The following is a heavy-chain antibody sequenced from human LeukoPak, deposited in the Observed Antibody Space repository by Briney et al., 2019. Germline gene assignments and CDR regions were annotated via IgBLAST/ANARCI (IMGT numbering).Heavy chain of an antibody. D-gene: IGHD2-2*01. J-gene: IGHJ5*02. Sequence: SVKLSCKASGGTFSSYAISWVRQAPGQGLEWMGRIIPIFGTANYAQKFQGRVTITTDKSTSTAYMELSSLRSEDTAVYYCAGDIVVVPAGIGDNWFDPWGQGTLVTVSS. CDR2: IIPIFGTA. CDR3: AGDIVVVPAGIGDNWFDP. CDR1: GGTFSSYA. V-gene: IGHV1-69*05.